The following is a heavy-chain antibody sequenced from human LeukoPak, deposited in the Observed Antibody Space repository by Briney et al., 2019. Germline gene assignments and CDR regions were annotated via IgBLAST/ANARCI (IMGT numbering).Heavy chain of an antibody. V-gene: IGHV4-59*01. CDR3: ARGSTDYGGPYYYYGMDV. J-gene: IGHJ6*02. D-gene: IGHD4-23*01. Sequence: KPSETLSLTCTVSGGSISSYYWSWIRQPPGKGLEWIGYIYYSGSTNYNPSLKSRVTISVDTSKNQFSLKLSSVTAADTAVYYCARGSTDYGGPYYYYGMDVWGQGTTVTVSS. CDR2: IYYSGST. CDR1: GGSISSYY.